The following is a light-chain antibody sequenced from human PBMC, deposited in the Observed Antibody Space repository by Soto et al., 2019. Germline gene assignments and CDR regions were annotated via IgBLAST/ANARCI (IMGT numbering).Light chain of an antibody. CDR2: GAS. CDR1: QSVSSN. J-gene: IGKJ2*01. CDR3: QQYNDWPYT. V-gene: IGKV3-15*01. Sequence: EIVMTQSPATLSASPGERASLSCRTSQSVSSNLAWYQQKPGQAPRLLIYGASTRATNIPARVSGSGSGTEFTLTISSLQSEDFAVYYCQQYNDWPYTFGQGTKLESK.